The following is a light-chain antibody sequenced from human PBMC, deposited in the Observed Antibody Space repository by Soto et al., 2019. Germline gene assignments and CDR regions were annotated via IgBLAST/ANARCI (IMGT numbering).Light chain of an antibody. CDR3: QQYNSYGTWT. V-gene: IGKV1-5*03. Sequence: DIQMTQSPSTLSASVEDRVTITCRASQSIGDLLAWYQQKPGEAPKLLIYKASYLESGVPSRFSGSGSGTEFTLTISSLQPEDLATYYCQQYNSYGTWTFGQGTKVDIK. CDR1: QSIGDL. CDR2: KAS. J-gene: IGKJ1*01.